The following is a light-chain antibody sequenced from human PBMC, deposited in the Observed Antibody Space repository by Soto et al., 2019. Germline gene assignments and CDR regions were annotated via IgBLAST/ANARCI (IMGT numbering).Light chain of an antibody. V-gene: IGLV2-11*01. CDR2: DVS. J-gene: IGLJ1*01. CDR1: SGDVGGYSY. Sequence: QSVLTQPRSVSGCPGHSVTISCPGTSGDVGGYSYVSWYQQHPGKAPKLMISDVSKRPSGVPDRFSGSKFGNTASLTISGLQAEDEADYYCCSYAGAFTYVFGSGTKV. CDR3: CSYAGAFTYV.